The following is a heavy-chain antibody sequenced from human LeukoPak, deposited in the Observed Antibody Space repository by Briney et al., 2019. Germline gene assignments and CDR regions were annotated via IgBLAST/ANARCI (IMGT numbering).Heavy chain of an antibody. CDR1: GDSVSSNTAA. D-gene: IGHD6-19*01. CDR2: TYYRSKWYN. Sequence: SQTLSLTCGISGDSVSSNTAAWNWLRQSPSRGLEWLGRTYYRSKWYNNYAVSVKSRITINSDSSKNQVSLQLNSVTPEDTAMYYCAREISRGRFDYWGQGTLVTVSS. J-gene: IGHJ4*02. V-gene: IGHV6-1*01. CDR3: AREISRGRFDY.